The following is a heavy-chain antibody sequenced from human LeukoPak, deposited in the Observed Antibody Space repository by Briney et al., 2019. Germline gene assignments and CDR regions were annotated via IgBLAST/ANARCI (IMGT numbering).Heavy chain of an antibody. V-gene: IGHV4-39*07. CDR1: GGSISSSSYY. Sequence: SETLSLTCTVSGGSISSSSYYWGWIRQPPGKGLEWIGSIYYSGSTYYNPSLKSRVTISVDTSKNQFSLKLSSVTAADTAVYYCATLTSSSTIDYWGQGTLVTVSS. CDR2: IYYSGST. J-gene: IGHJ4*02. CDR3: ATLTSSSTIDY. D-gene: IGHD6-13*01.